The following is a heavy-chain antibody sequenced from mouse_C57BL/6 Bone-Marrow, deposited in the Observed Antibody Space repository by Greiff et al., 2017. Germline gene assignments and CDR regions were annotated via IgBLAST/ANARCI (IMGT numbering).Heavy chain of an antibody. Sequence: EVHLVESGGGLVQPGGSLSLSCAASGFTFTDYYMSWVSQPPGKALEWMGFISNNANGSTSEYSVSVKGRFTISRYYSQSVLYHQMNALRAEDSATYYCARYYGYYGRDYWGQGTSVTVSS. D-gene: IGHD2-3*01. CDR3: ARYYGYYGRDY. CDR1: GFTFTDYY. V-gene: IGHV7-3*01. CDR2: ISNNANGSTS. J-gene: IGHJ4*01.